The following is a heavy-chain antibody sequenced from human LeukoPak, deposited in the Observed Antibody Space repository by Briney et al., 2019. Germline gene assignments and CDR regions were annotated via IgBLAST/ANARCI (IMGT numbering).Heavy chain of an antibody. V-gene: IGHV1-8*01. Sequence: WASVKVSCKASVYTFTSYDINWVRQATGQGLEWMGWMNPNSGNTGYAQKFQGRVTMTRNSSITTAYMELSSLRSEDTAVYYCARRHGRCSDGSCYDPDYWGQGTLVTVSS. CDR2: MNPNSGNT. CDR1: VYTFTSYD. D-gene: IGHD2-15*01. J-gene: IGHJ4*02. CDR3: ARRHGRCSDGSCYDPDY.